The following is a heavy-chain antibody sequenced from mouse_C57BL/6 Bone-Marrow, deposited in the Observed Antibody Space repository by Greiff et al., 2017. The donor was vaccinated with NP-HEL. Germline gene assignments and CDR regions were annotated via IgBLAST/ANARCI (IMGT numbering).Heavy chain of an antibody. D-gene: IGHD2-14*01. Sequence: EVQRVESGAELVRPGASVKLSCTASGFNIKDDYMHWVKQRPEQGLEWIGWIDPENGDTEYASKFQGKATITADTSSNTAYLQLSSLTSEDTAGYYCTTWGATMGTTGGQGTLVTVSA. V-gene: IGHV14-4*01. CDR2: IDPENGDT. J-gene: IGHJ3*01. CDR3: TTWGATMGTT. CDR1: GFNIKDDY.